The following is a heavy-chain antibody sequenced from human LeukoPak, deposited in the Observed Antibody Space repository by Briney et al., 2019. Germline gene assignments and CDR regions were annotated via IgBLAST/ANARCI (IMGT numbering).Heavy chain of an antibody. CDR3: ARAKDIVVVPAAMMPDDY. J-gene: IGHJ4*02. CDR1: GYTFTSYG. V-gene: IGHV1-18*01. Sequence: ASVKVSCKASGYTFTSYGISWVRQAPGQGLEWMGWISAYNGNTNYAQKLQGRVTMTTDTSTSTAYMELRSLRSDDTVVYYCARAKDIVVVPAAMMPDDYWGQGTLVTVSS. D-gene: IGHD2-2*01. CDR2: ISAYNGNT.